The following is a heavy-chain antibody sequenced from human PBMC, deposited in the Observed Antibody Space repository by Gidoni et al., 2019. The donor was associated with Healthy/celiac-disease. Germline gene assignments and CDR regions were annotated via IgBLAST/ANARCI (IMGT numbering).Heavy chain of an antibody. D-gene: IGHD3-10*01. CDR3: AKVITGYYGSGSYCFDI. J-gene: IGHJ3*02. CDR2: ISGSGGST. CDR1: GFTFSSYA. V-gene: IGHV3-23*01. Sequence: EVQLLESGGGLVQPGGSLRLSCAASGFTFSSYAMSWVRQAPGKGLEWVSAISGSGGSTYYADSVKGRFTISRDNSKNTLYLQMNSLRAEDTAVYYCAKVITGYYGSGSYCFDIWGQGTMVTVSS.